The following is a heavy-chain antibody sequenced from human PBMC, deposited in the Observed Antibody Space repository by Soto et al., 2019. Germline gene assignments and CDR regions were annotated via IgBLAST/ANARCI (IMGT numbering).Heavy chain of an antibody. CDR1: GFTFSSFG. Sequence: QVQLVESGGGVVQPGRSLRLSCAASGFTFSSFGMHWVRQAPGKGLEWVAVISFDGSNKYYADSVKCRFTISRDNSKNTLSLQMNSLKAEDTAVYYCAKDTSKYSNNWPAYYGLDVWGQGTTVTVSS. V-gene: IGHV3-30*18. CDR3: AKDTSKYSNNWPAYYGLDV. D-gene: IGHD1-1*01. CDR2: ISFDGSNK. J-gene: IGHJ6*02.